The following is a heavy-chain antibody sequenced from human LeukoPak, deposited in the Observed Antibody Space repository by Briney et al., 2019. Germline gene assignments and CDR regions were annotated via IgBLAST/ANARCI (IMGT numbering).Heavy chain of an antibody. D-gene: IGHD2-15*01. CDR2: ISGSGGST. V-gene: IGHV3-23*01. CDR3: AKGWRQVVPSYYFDY. J-gene: IGHJ4*02. CDR1: GFTFSSYA. Sequence: GGSLRLSCAASGFTFSSYAMSWVRQAPGKGLEWVSTISGSGGSTFYADSVKGRFTISRDNSKNTLYLQMNSLRAEDTAVYYCAKGWRQVVPSYYFDYWGQGTLVTVSS.